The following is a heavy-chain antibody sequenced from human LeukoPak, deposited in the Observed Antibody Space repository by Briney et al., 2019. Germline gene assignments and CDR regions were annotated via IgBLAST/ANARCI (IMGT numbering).Heavy chain of an antibody. CDR1: GFNFNDYY. CDR2: ISSSGSSI. J-gene: IGHJ5*02. D-gene: IGHD6-13*01. CDR3: AREEPISSRGFDP. Sequence: GGSLRLSCAASGFNFNDYYMSWVRQVPGKGLEWVSYISSSGSSIYYADSVKGRFTISRDNAKNSLYLQMSSLRAEDTAVYYCAREEPISSRGFDPWGQGTLVTVSS. V-gene: IGHV3-11*04.